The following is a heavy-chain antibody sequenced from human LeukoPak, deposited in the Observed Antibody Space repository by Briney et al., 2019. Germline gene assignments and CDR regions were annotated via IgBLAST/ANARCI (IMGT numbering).Heavy chain of an antibody. D-gene: IGHD6-6*01. Sequence: GASVKVSCKASGYTFTGYYTHWVRQAPGQGLEWMGWINPNSGGTNYAQKFQGRVTMTRDTSISTVYMELSRLRSDDTAVYYCARVGYSSSSGARLWGQGTLVTVSS. J-gene: IGHJ4*02. CDR1: GYTFTGYY. V-gene: IGHV1-2*02. CDR2: INPNSGGT. CDR3: ARVGYSSSSGARL.